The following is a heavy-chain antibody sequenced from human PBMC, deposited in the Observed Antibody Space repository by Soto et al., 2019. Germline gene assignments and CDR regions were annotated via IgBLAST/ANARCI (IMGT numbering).Heavy chain of an antibody. J-gene: IGHJ6*02. CDR1: GFTFSIYS. D-gene: IGHD1-26*01. CDR3: ARLKLNHYSGNYYMDAMDV. CDR2: ISSRSGHI. Sequence: EVQLVESGGGLVKPGGSLRLSCAASGFTFSIYSMNWVRQAPGKGLEWVSSISSRSGHIYYADSLKGRFTISRDNAKNSLFLQMNSLRAEDTAVYYCARLKLNHYSGNYYMDAMDVWGQGTTVTVSS. V-gene: IGHV3-21*01.